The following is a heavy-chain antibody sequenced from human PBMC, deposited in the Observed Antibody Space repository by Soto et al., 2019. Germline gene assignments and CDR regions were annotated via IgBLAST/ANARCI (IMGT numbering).Heavy chain of an antibody. V-gene: IGHV1-18*01. J-gene: IGHJ6*03. CDR3: ARDRGVAPPVAGNTHYYYYMDV. D-gene: IGHD6-19*01. Sequence: QDQLVQSGGEVKKPGASVKVSCKASGYSFTNYGITWVRQAPGQGFEWMGWISAYNGDTNYAQKLQGRVTMTTDASTCTAYLELRSLRSDDTAFYYCARDRGVAPPVAGNTHYYYYMDVWGKATTVTVSS. CDR2: ISAYNGDT. CDR1: GYSFTNYG.